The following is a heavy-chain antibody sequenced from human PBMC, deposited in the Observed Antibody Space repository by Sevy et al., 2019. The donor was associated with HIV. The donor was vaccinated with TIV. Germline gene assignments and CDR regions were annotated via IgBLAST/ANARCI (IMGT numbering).Heavy chain of an antibody. CDR1: GFDFANAW. CDR3: STDDLISY. V-gene: IGHV3-15*07. CDR2: IKSITDGGAA. Sequence: GGCLSLSCTASGFDFANAWMNWVRQAPGKGLEWVGHIKSITDGGAADYAAPVKGRFTISRHDSKNTLYLHMNSLKAEDTAVYYCSTDDLISYWGRGTLVTVSS. J-gene: IGHJ4*02.